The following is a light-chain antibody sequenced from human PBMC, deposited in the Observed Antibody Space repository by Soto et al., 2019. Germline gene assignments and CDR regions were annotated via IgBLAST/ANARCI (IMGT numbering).Light chain of an antibody. V-gene: IGKV3-20*01. CDR2: AAS. J-gene: IGKJ1*01. CDR3: LQYSGLPKT. Sequence: EVVLTQSPGTLSLSPGERATLSCWASQSITSNYLAWYQQQPGQPPRLLIFAASSRATGIPDRFIGSGSGTDFTLTISRLEPQDFAVYYCLQYSGLPKTFGQGTKVEIK. CDR1: QSITSNY.